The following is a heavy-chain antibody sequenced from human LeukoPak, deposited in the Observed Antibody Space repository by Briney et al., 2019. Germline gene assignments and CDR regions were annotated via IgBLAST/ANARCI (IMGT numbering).Heavy chain of an antibody. CDR1: GFIFSDYD. J-gene: IGHJ4*02. CDR2: VGATGDT. CDR3: ARLNSGWGIPDY. D-gene: IGHD6-25*01. Sequence: PGGSLRLSCSASGFIFSDYDMYWVRQVAGEGLEWVSGVGATGDTSYPDSVKGRFTISRDNAKNSLYLQMNSLRVGDTAIYYCARLNSGWGIPDYWGQGILVAVS. V-gene: IGHV3-13*01.